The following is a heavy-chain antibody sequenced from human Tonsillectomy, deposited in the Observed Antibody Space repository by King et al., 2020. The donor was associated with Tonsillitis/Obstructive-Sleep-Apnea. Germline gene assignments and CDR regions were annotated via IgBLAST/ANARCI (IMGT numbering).Heavy chain of an antibody. D-gene: IGHD4-17*01. CDR3: ALSTVTTAWFDY. CDR2: IYSGGST. CDR1: GFTVSSNY. Sequence: VQLVESGGGLIQPGGSLRLSCAASGFTVSSNYMSWVRQAPGKGLEWVSVIYSGGSTYYADSVKGRFTISRDNSKNTLYLQLNSLRAEDTAVDYCALSTVTTAWFDYWGQGTLVTVSS. V-gene: IGHV3-53*01. J-gene: IGHJ4*02.